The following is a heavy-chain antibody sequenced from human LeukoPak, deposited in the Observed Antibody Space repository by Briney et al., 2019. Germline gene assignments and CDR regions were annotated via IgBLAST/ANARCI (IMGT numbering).Heavy chain of an antibody. D-gene: IGHD6-13*01. CDR2: ISYDGSNK. CDR1: GFTFSSYG. V-gene: IGHV3-30*18. Sequence: GGSLRLSCAASGFTFSSYGMHWVRQAPGKGLEWVAVISYDGSNKYYADSVKCRFTISRDNSKNTLYLQMNSLRAEDTAVYYCAKAGYSSSWSFDYWGQGTLVTVSS. CDR3: AKAGYSSSWSFDY. J-gene: IGHJ4*02.